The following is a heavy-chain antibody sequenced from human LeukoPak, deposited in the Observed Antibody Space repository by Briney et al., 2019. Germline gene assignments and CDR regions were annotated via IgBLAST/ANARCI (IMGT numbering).Heavy chain of an antibody. J-gene: IGHJ4*02. CDR2: ISSDGGTT. V-gene: IGHV3-64*03. CDR1: GFTFSSYA. D-gene: IGHD6-25*01. Sequence: GGSLRLSCSASGFTFSSYAMHWVRQAPGKGLESVSAISSDGGTTFYADSMKGIFTISRDNSKNTLFLQMSSLRADDTAVYYCVKDSSGWPYYFDFWGQGTLVTVSS. CDR3: VKDSSGWPYYFDF.